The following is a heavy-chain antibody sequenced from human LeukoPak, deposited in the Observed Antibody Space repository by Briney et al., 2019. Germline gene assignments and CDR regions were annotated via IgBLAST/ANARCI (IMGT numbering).Heavy chain of an antibody. CDR1: GGTFSSYA. Sequence: ASVKVSCKASGGTFSSYAISWVRQAPGQGLEWMGGIIPIFGTANYAQKFQGRVTITADESTSTAYMELSSLRSEDTAVYYCARADIVVVVAATEESYYYYGMDVWGQGTRSPSP. V-gene: IGHV1-69*13. D-gene: IGHD2-15*01. CDR3: ARADIVVVVAATEESYYYYGMDV. CDR2: IIPIFGTA. J-gene: IGHJ6*02.